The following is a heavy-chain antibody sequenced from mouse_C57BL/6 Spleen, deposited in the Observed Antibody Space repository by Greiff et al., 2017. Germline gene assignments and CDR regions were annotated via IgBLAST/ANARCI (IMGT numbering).Heavy chain of an antibody. CDR3: ARRDDDARYFDY. CDR2: IWWDEDK. V-gene: IGHV8-8*01. Sequence: QVTLKVSGPGILQPSQTLSLTCSFSGFSLSTFGMGVGWIRQPSGKGLEWLAHIWWDEDKYYNPALQSLLTISKDTSKNQVFLKLANVDTADTATDYCARRDDDARYFDYWGQGTTLTVSS. D-gene: IGHD2-12*01. CDR1: GFSLSTFGMG. J-gene: IGHJ2*01.